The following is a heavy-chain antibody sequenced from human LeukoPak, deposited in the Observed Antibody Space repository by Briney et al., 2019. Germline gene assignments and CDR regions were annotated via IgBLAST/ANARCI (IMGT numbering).Heavy chain of an antibody. CDR3: TRWMFSYYDKNAFDI. CDR1: GFNFGDDS. Sequence: GGSLRLSCAASGFNFGDDSMSWVRQAPGKGPQWISFISSASRTIYYADSVKGRFTISRDNAKNSLFLQMNSLRAEDTAVYYCTRWMFSYYDKNAFDIWGKGTMVTVSS. D-gene: IGHD3-10*01. V-gene: IGHV3-48*04. CDR2: ISSASRTI. J-gene: IGHJ3*02.